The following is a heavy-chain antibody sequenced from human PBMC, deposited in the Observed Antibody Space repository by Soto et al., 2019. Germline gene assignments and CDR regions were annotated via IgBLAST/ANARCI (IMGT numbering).Heavy chain of an antibody. CDR3: ARGRIVVQPFDS. D-gene: IGHD2-15*01. CDR2: IWPDGTNK. Sequence: QVKLEESGGGVVQTGRSRRLSCVVSGFAFRSYGMHWVRQAPGKGPEWVASIWPDGTNKFYADSVNGRFTISRDNSRKTLNLQMNSLRVEDTAVYYCARGRIVVQPFDSWGRGTLVPVSS. CDR1: GFAFRSYG. J-gene: IGHJ5*01. V-gene: IGHV3-33*01.